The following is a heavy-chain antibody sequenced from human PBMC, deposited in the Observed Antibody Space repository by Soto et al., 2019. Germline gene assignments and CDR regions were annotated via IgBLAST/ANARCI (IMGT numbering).Heavy chain of an antibody. J-gene: IGHJ6*02. V-gene: IGHV4-59*01. D-gene: IGHD1-26*01. CDR3: ARGEAAGRGYDYYGLDV. CDR1: GGSISSYY. Sequence: SETLSLTCTVSGGSISSYYWSWIRQPPGKGLEWIGYIYYSGSTNYNPSLKSRVTISVDTSKNQFSLKLSSVTAADTAVYYCARGEAAGRGYDYYGLDVWGQGTTVTVSS. CDR2: IYYSGST.